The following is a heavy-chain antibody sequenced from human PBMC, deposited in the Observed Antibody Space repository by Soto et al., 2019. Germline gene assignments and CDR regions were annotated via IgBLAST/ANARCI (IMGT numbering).Heavy chain of an antibody. V-gene: IGHV3-21*01. CDR2: ISSTTNYI. CDR3: ARESEDLTSNFDY. Sequence: SLRLSCAASGFTFTRYSMNWVRQAPGKGLEWVSSISSTTNYIYYADSMKGRFTVSRDNAKNSVYLDMNSLSAEDTAVYYCARESEDLTSNFDYWGQGT. J-gene: IGHJ4*02. CDR1: GFTFTRYS.